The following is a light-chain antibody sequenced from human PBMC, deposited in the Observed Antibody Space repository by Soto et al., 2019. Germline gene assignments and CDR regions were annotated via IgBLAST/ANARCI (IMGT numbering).Light chain of an antibody. CDR2: GAS. J-gene: IGKJ1*01. CDR1: QSVSSSY. V-gene: IGKV3-20*01. CDR3: QQYGSSEWT. Sequence: EIVLTQSPGTLSLSPGERATLSCRASQSVSSSYLAWYQQKPGQAPRLLIYGASSRATGIPDRFSGSGSGTDFPLTISRLEPEDVAVYYCQQYGSSEWTFGQGTKIEIK.